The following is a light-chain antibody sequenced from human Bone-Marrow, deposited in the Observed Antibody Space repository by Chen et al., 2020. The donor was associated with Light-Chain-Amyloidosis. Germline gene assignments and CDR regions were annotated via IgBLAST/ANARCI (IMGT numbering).Light chain of an antibody. Sequence: YVLTQPSSVSVAPGQTATVASGGNNIGSTRVHWYQQTPGQAPLLVVYDDSDRPSGIPERLSGSNSGNTATLTISRVDAGDEADYYCQVWDRSSDRPVFGGGTKLTVL. V-gene: IGLV3-21*02. CDR2: DDS. CDR3: QVWDRSSDRPV. J-gene: IGLJ3*02. CDR1: NIGSTR.